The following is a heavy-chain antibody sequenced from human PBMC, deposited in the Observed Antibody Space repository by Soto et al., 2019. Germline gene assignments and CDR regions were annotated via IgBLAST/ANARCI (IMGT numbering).Heavy chain of an antibody. D-gene: IGHD1-26*01. J-gene: IGHJ4*02. CDR1: GDAFTNYI. V-gene: IGHV1-69*01. Sequence: QVQLVQSGAEVKKPGSSVKVSCKASGDAFTNYIFDXVRQAPGQGLEWXXGIIPMFGTPKYAQTFQDRVTISADVSTGTAYLELTSLRFDDTAVYYCARGRDQPPVGLYFDSWGEGTRVTVSS. CDR3: ARGRDQPPVGLYFDS. CDR2: IIPMFGTP.